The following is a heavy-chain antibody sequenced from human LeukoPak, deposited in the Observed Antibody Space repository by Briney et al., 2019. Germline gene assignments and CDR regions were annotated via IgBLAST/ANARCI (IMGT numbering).Heavy chain of an antibody. CDR2: ISGSGGST. CDR3: AKMWTIFGVDD. D-gene: IGHD3-3*01. V-gene: IGHV3-23*01. Sequence: GGSLRLSCVTSGFTFSSYAMNWVRQAPGKGLEWVSAISGSGGSTYYADSVKGRFTISRDNSKNTLYLQMNSLRAEDTAVYYCAKMWTIFGVDDWGQGTLVTVSS. CDR1: GFTFSSYA. J-gene: IGHJ4*02.